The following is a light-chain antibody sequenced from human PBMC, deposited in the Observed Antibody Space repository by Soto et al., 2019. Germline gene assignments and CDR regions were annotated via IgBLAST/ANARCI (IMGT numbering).Light chain of an antibody. Sequence: QSALTQPRSVSGSPGQSVTISCTGTNSDVGTYNYVSWYQQHPGKAPKLIIYDVTKRPSAVPNRFSGSESGNTASLIISGLQAADEAEYYCCCCSYAGSSSFRVLFGGGTQLTVL. CDR2: DVT. V-gene: IGLV2-11*01. CDR3: CSYAGSSSFRVL. CDR1: NSDVGTYNY. J-gene: IGLJ2*01.